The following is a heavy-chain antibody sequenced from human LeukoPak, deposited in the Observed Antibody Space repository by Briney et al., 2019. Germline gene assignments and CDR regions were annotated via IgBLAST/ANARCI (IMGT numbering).Heavy chain of an antibody. CDR1: GFTVSSNY. J-gene: IGHJ3*02. V-gene: IGHV3-53*01. D-gene: IGHD6-13*01. Sequence: GGSLRLSCAASGFTVSSNYMSWVRQAPGKGLEWVSVIYSGGSTYYADSVKGRFTISRDNSKNTLYLQMNSLRAEDTAVYYCASPAHWAAGNAFDIWGQGTMVTVSS. CDR2: IYSGGST. CDR3: ASPAHWAAGNAFDI.